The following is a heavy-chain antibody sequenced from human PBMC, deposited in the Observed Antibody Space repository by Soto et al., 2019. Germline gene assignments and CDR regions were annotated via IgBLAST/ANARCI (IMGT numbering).Heavy chain of an antibody. CDR3: ARNRVTMVRGPGRFFDY. Sequence: PSETLSLTCAAYGGSFSGYYWSWLRQPPGKGLEWIGEINHSGSTNYNPSLKSRVTISVDTSKNQFSLKLSSVTAADTAVYYCARNRVTMVRGPGRFFDYWGQGTLVTVSS. CDR2: INHSGST. V-gene: IGHV4-34*01. D-gene: IGHD3-10*01. CDR1: GGSFSGYY. J-gene: IGHJ4*02.